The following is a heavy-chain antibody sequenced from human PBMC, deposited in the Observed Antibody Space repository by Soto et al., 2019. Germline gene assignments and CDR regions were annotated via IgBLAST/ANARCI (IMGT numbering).Heavy chain of an antibody. Sequence: EVQLVESGGGLVQPGGSLRLSCAASGFTFSSYEMNWVRQAPGKGLEWVSYISSSGSTIYYADSVKGRFTISRDNAKNSLYLQMNSLRAKDTAVYYCARDGRDSYGGFDYWGQGTLVTVSS. J-gene: IGHJ4*02. CDR3: ARDGRDSYGGFDY. CDR2: ISSSGSTI. CDR1: GFTFSSYE. V-gene: IGHV3-48*03. D-gene: IGHD5-18*01.